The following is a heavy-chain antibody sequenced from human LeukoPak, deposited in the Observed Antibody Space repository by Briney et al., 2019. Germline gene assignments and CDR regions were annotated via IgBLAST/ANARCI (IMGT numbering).Heavy chain of an antibody. D-gene: IGHD5-12*01. Sequence: PGGSLRLSCAASGFTFDDYATYWVRQAPGKGLQWVSGISWNGGGIGYVDSVKGRFTISRDNTKNSLFLQMSSLRVEDTAFYYCAKGQYSGYDSQPDYWGQGTLVTVSS. CDR2: ISWNGGGI. CDR1: GFTFDDYA. V-gene: IGHV3-9*01. J-gene: IGHJ4*02. CDR3: AKGQYSGYDSQPDY.